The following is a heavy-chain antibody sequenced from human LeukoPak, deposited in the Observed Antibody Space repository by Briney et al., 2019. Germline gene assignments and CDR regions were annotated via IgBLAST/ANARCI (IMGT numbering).Heavy chain of an antibody. J-gene: IGHJ4*02. D-gene: IGHD3-10*01. V-gene: IGHV4-34*01. Sequence: SETLSLTRAVYGGSFSGYFWSWSRQPPGKGLEWIGEINHSGSTNYNPSLKSRVTISVDTSKNQFSLKLSSVTAADTAVYYCARGRGITMVRGTFDYWGQGTLVTVSS. CDR2: INHSGST. CDR3: ARGRGITMVRGTFDY. CDR1: GGSFSGYF.